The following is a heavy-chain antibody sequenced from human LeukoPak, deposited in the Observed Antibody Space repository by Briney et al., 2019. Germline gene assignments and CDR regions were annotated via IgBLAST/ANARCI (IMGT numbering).Heavy chain of an antibody. CDR1: GGTFSSYA. Sequence: SVKVSCKASGGTFSSYAISWVRQAPGQGLEWMGRIIPIFGTANYAQKFQGRVTITTDESTSTAYMELSSLRSEDTAVYYCARSSSSGYYYTPFDYWGQGTLVTVSS. CDR3: ARSSSSGYYYTPFDY. D-gene: IGHD3-22*01. CDR2: IIPIFGTA. J-gene: IGHJ4*02. V-gene: IGHV1-69*05.